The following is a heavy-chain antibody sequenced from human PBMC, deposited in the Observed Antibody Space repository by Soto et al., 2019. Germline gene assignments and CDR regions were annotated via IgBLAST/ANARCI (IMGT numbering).Heavy chain of an antibody. CDR3: ARDLGSSGYYGMDV. CDR2: INPNSGGT. J-gene: IGHJ6*02. V-gene: IGHV1-2*04. D-gene: IGHD6-6*01. CDR1: GYTFTGYY. Sequence: QVQLVQSGAEVKKPGASVKVSYKASGYTFTGYYMHWVRQAPGQGLEWMGWINPNSGGTNYAQKFQGWVTMTRDTSIRTAYMELSRLRSDDTAVYYCARDLGSSGYYGMDVWGQGTTVTVSS.